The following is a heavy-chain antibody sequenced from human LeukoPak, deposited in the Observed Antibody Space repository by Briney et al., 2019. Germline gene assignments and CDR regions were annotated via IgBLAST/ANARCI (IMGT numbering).Heavy chain of an antibody. J-gene: IGHJ4*02. CDR3: ARDAIAVAGGVEDY. V-gene: IGHV4-4*07. D-gene: IGHD6-19*01. CDR1: GGSISSYY. Sequence: SETLSLTCTVSGGSISSYYWSWIRQPAGKGLEWIGRIYTSGSTNYNPSLKSRVTMSVDTSKNQFFLKLSSVTAADTAVYYCARDAIAVAGGVEDYWGQGTLVTVSS. CDR2: IYTSGST.